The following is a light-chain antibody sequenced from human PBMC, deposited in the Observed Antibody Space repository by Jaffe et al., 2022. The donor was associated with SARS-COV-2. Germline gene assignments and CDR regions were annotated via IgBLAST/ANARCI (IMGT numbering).Light chain of an antibody. CDR1: RSNIGTNT. CDR2: NNN. CDR3: AAWDDSLNGEL. Sequence: QSVLTQPPSASGTPGQRVTISCSGSRSNIGTNTVNWYQQLPGTAPKLLIYNNNQRPSGVPDRFSGSKSGTSASLAVSGLQSDDEADYFCAAWDDSLNGELFGGGTKLTVL. J-gene: IGLJ3*02. V-gene: IGLV1-44*01.